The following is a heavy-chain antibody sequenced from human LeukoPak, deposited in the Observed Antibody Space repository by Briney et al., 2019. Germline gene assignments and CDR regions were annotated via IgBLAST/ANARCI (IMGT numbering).Heavy chain of an antibody. Sequence: PSETLSLTCTVSGGSISSSSYYWGWIRQPPGKGLEWIGSIYYSGSTYYNPSLKSRVTISVDTSKNQFSLKLSSVTAADTAVYYCARDTPLVLWLVRWFDPWGQGTLVTVSS. CDR1: GGSISSSSYY. CDR2: IYYSGST. D-gene: IGHD6-19*01. V-gene: IGHV4-39*07. J-gene: IGHJ5*02. CDR3: ARDTPLVLWLVRWFDP.